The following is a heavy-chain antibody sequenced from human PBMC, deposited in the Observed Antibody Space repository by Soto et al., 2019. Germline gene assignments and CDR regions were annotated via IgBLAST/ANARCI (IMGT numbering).Heavy chain of an antibody. J-gene: IGHJ5*02. CDR1: GYTFTSYG. CDR3: ARDGDYYYDSSGRWFDP. V-gene: IGHV1-18*01. Sequence: GASVKVSCKASGYTFTSYGISWVRQAPGQGLEWMGWISAYNGNTNYAQKLQGRVTMTTDTSTSTAYMELRSLRSDDTAVYYCARDGDYYYDSSGRWFDPWGQGTLVTVSS. CDR2: ISAYNGNT. D-gene: IGHD3-22*01.